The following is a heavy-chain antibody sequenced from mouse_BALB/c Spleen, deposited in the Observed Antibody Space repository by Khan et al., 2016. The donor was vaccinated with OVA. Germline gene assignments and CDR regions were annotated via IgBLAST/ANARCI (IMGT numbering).Heavy chain of an antibody. CDR2: INPSNGYP. CDR3: VRDGAYHRNDGWFAY. J-gene: IGHJ3*01. V-gene: IGHV1-4*01. D-gene: IGHD2-14*01. Sequence: QVQLQQSGAELARPGASVKMSCKASGYTFTSYTIHWIKKRPGQGLEWIGYINPSNGYPNYNQKFKEKATLTTDKSSTTAYLQLSSLTSDDSAVXNCVRDGAYHRNDGWFAYWGQGTLVTVSA. CDR1: GYTFTSYT.